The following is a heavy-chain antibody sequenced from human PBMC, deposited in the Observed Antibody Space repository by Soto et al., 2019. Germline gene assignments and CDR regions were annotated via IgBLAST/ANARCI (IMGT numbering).Heavy chain of an antibody. CDR1: GYIFIDYG. V-gene: IGHV1-18*01. J-gene: IGHJ4*02. CDR3: AREGRGSVKEFDY. Sequence: HLVQSGAEVEKPGASVKVSCKASGYIFIDYGVSWVRQAPGQGLEWMGWITAYNGNTNYAQNFQGRVSMTADTSTKTAYMELRSLRSDDTAVYYCAREGRGSVKEFDYWGQGTLVTVSS. D-gene: IGHD3-10*01. CDR2: ITAYNGNT.